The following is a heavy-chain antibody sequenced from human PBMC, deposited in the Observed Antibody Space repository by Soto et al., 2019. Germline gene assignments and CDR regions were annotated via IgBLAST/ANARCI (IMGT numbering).Heavy chain of an antibody. Sequence: SETLSLTCTVSGGSISSSSYYWGWIRQPPGKGLEWIGSIYYSGSTYYNPSLKSRVTIPVDTSKNQFSLKLSSVTAADTAVYYCARHLGSSWYSFFDYWGQGTLVTVYS. J-gene: IGHJ4*02. CDR2: IYYSGST. V-gene: IGHV4-39*01. CDR3: ARHLGSSWYSFFDY. D-gene: IGHD6-13*01. CDR1: GGSISSSSYY.